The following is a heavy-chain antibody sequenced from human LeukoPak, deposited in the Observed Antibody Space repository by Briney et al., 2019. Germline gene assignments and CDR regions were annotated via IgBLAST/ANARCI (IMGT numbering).Heavy chain of an antibody. CDR1: GFTFSSYS. CDR2: ISSSSSYI. D-gene: IGHD3-22*01. V-gene: IGHV3-21*01. Sequence: GGSLRLSCAASGFTFSSYSMNWVRQAPGKGLEWVSSISSSSSYIYYADSVKGRFTISRDNAKNSLYLQMNSLRAEDTAVYYCARDYYDSSGYYPDPLDYWGQGTLVTVSS. J-gene: IGHJ4*02. CDR3: ARDYYDSSGYYPDPLDY.